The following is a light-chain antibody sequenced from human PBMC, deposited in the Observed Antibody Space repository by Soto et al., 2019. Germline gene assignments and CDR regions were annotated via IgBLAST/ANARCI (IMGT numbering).Light chain of an antibody. V-gene: IGKV1-33*01. Sequence: DIQMTQSPSSLSASVGDRVTITCQASQDISNYLNWYQQKPGKAPKLLIYDASNLETGVPSRFSGSGSGTDFTFTISSLQTEDIATYYCQQNDNLPPTLGQGTKLEIK. CDR1: QDISNY. CDR3: QQNDNLPPT. CDR2: DAS. J-gene: IGKJ2*01.